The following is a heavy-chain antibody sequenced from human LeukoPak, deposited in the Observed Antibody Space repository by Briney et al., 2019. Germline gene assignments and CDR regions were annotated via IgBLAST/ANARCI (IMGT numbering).Heavy chain of an antibody. CDR1: GFTVSCYS. D-gene: IGHD2-8*01. CDR2: LGRTGEYK. CDR3: VKDRPCDTCMPMDA. J-gene: IGHJ6*02. Sequence: PGGSLRLSCAASGFTVSCYSMSWVRQAPGKGLEGVAGLGRTGEYKYYADSVKGRFTISRDNSKDTVALQMNSLRAEDSAIYYCVKDRPCDTCMPMDAWGQGTTVTVSS. V-gene: IGHV3-23*01.